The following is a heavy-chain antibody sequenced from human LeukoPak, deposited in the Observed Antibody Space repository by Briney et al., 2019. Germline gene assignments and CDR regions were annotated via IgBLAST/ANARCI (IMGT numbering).Heavy chain of an antibody. CDR1: GITLSNYG. CDR2: ISDSGGST. J-gene: IGHJ3*02. CDR3: ARVNYRAFAI. D-gene: IGHD4-11*01. V-gene: IGHV3-23*01. Sequence: GGSLRLSCAVSGITLSNYGMSWVRQAPGKGLEWVAGISDSGGSTNYADSVKGRFTISRDNPKNTLYLQMNTLRAEDTALYYCARVNYRAFAIWGQGTMVTVSS.